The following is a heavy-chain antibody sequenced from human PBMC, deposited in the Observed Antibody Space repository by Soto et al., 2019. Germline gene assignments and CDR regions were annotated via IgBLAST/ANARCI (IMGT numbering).Heavy chain of an antibody. J-gene: IGHJ3*02. CDR1: GGSLSGFY. CDR2: VYYSGGH. Sequence: SETLSLTCTVSGGSLSGFYWSWLRQPPGKGLEWFVYVYYSGGHNSNPSLKSRLTVSVDTSKNQFSLELNSVTAADTAVYYCARTHYSSDWSWAFDIWGQGTMVTVSS. D-gene: IGHD6-19*01. V-gene: IGHV4-59*01. CDR3: ARTHYSSDWSWAFDI.